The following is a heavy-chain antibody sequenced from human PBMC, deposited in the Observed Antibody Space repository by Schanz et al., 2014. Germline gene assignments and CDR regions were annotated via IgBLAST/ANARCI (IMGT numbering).Heavy chain of an antibody. CDR3: AKDGPGGSGSYSADGGMDV. V-gene: IGHV3-11*01. D-gene: IGHD3-10*01. CDR1: GFSFSDYY. CDR2: ISGSSRTI. J-gene: IGHJ6*02. Sequence: QVHLLESGGGLVEPGGSLRLSCAASGFSFSDYYMSWIRQAPGKGLEWVSYISGSSRTIYYADSMKGRFTVSRDNAENALYLQMNSLRAEDTAVYYCAKDGPGGSGSYSADGGMDVWGQGTTVTVSS.